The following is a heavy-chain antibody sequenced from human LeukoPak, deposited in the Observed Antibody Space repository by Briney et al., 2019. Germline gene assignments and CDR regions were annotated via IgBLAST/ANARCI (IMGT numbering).Heavy chain of an antibody. CDR1: GFTFSDHF. CDR2: ISSSSNNI. CDR3: ARVIAAAGYDAFDI. V-gene: IGHV3-11*05. J-gene: IGHJ3*02. Sequence: GTSLRLSCAASGFTFSDHFMSWLRQAPGGGLEWISYISSSSNNIKYADSVKGRFTISRDNARNSLYLQMNSLRAEDTAVYYCARVIAAAGYDAFDIWGQGTMVTVSS. D-gene: IGHD6-13*01.